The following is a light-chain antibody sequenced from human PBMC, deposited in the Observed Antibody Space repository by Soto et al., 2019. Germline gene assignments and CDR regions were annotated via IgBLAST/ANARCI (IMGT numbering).Light chain of an antibody. V-gene: IGLV2-14*01. CDR2: DVT. CDR3: LSYTSSDTYV. J-gene: IGLJ1*01. CDR1: STDVGGYKY. Sequence: QSVLTQPASVSGSPGQSITISCTGTSTDVGGYKYVSWYQQHPGKAPKFMIYDVTSRPSGISNRFSGSKSGNTAFLIISGLQAEDEVDYYCLSYTSSDTYVFGTGTKVTVL.